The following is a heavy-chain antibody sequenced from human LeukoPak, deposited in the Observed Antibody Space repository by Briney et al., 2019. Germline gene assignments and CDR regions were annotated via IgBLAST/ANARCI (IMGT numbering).Heavy chain of an antibody. CDR1: GGSFSGYY. D-gene: IGHD3-22*01. V-gene: IGHV4-34*01. Sequence: SETLSLTCAVYGGSFSGYYWSWIRQPPGKGLEWIGEINHSGSTNYNPSLKSRVTISVDTSKNQFSLKLSSVTAADTAVYYCVRYYYDSSGPRVYYFDYWGQGTLVTVSS. CDR2: INHSGST. J-gene: IGHJ4*02. CDR3: VRYYYDSSGPRVYYFDY.